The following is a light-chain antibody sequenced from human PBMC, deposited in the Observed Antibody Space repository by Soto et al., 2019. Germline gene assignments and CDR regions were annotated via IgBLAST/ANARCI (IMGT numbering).Light chain of an antibody. CDR1: QSVSSY. Sequence: EIVLTQSPATLSLSPGERATLSCRASQSVSSYLAWYQQKPGQAPRLLIYDASNRATGIPARFSGSGSGTDFTLTISRLEPEDVAVYYCQQRSNWPRTFGPGTKVDIK. CDR3: QQRSNWPRT. J-gene: IGKJ3*01. V-gene: IGKV3-11*01. CDR2: DAS.